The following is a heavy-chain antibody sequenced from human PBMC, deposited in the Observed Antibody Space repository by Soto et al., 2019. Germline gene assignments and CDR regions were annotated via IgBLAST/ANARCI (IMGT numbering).Heavy chain of an antibody. Sequence: PGGSLRLSCAASGFTFDDYAMHWVRQAPGKGLEWVSGISWNSGSIGYADSVKGRFTISRDNAKNSLYLQMNSLRAEDTALYYCAKDSSSSGSFDYWGQGTLVTVSS. CDR1: GFTFDDYA. J-gene: IGHJ4*02. CDR3: AKDSSSSGSFDY. CDR2: ISWNSGSI. V-gene: IGHV3-9*01. D-gene: IGHD6-6*01.